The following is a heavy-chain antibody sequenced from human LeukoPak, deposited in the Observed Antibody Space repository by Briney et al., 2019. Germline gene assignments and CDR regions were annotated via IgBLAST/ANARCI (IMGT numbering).Heavy chain of an antibody. CDR1: GGSISSGGYY. CDR2: IYYSGST. V-gene: IGHV4-61*08. Sequence: SETLSLTCAVSGGSISSGGYYWSWIRQPPGKGLEWIGYIYYSGSTNYNPSLKSRVTISVDTSKNQFSLKLSSVTAADTAVYYCARGYYGSGGSGYYYYGMDVWGQGTTVTVSS. J-gene: IGHJ6*02. D-gene: IGHD3-10*01. CDR3: ARGYYGSGGSGYYYYGMDV.